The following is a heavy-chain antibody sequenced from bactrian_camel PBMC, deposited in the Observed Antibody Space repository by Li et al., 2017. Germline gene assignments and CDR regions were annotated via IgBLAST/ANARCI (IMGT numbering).Heavy chain of an antibody. V-gene: IGHV3S40*01. CDR3: APGAHFDY. D-gene: IGHD5*01. CDR2: INSDGGTQ. Sequence: VQLVESGGGSVQAGGSLRLSCAASGFTISGCAMNWYRQAPGKGLEWVSTINSDGGTQYYGDSVKGRFTISRDNAKDTMYLQMNSLKSEDTALYYCAPGAHFDYWGQGTQVTVS. J-gene: IGHJ4*01. CDR1: GFTISGCA.